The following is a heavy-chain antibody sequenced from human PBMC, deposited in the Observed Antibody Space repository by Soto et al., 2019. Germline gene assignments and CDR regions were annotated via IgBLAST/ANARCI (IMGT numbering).Heavy chain of an antibody. Sequence: SVKVSCKASGGSFSNFGISWVRQAPGQRLEWMGGIVPVFGRPNYAQRFRGRLTITADESTSTGYMELISLRSDDTAVYYCAREGSGYNFWGQGTQVTVSS. CDR2: IVPVFGRP. V-gene: IGHV1-69*13. J-gene: IGHJ4*02. CDR1: GGSFSNFG. D-gene: IGHD5-12*01. CDR3: AREGSGYNF.